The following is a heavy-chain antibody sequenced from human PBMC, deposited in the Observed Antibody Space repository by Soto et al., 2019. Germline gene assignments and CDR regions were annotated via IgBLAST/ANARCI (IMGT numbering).Heavy chain of an antibody. Sequence: QVQLQESGPGLVKPSQTLSLTCTVSGGSISSGGYYWSWIRQHPGKGLEWIGYIYYSGSTYYNPSLKSRVTISVDTSKNQFSLKLSSVTAADTAVYYCARDSRRYNWNLYYFDYWGQGTLVTVSS. CDR3: ARDSRRYNWNLYYFDY. D-gene: IGHD1-20*01. CDR1: GGSISSGGYY. CDR2: IYYSGST. J-gene: IGHJ4*02. V-gene: IGHV4-31*03.